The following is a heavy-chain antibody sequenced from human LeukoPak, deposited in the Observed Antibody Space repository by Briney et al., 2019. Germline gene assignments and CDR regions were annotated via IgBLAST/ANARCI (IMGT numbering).Heavy chain of an antibody. CDR3: ARHLTYGGWNS. Sequence: GGSLRLSCAASGFTFSSYWMQWVRQAPGKGLVWVSRINSDGSSASYADSVKGRFTISRDNAKNTLFLQMNSLRAKDTAVYYCARHLTYGGWNSWGQGTLVTVSS. V-gene: IGHV3-74*01. D-gene: IGHD4-23*01. CDR2: INSDGSSA. CDR1: GFTFSSYW. J-gene: IGHJ4*02.